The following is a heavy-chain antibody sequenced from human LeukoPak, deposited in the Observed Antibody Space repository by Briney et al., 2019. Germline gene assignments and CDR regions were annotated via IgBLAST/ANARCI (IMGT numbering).Heavy chain of an antibody. CDR1: GFSLSTSGVG. V-gene: IGHV2-5*02. J-gene: IGHJ5*02. CDR3: AHRLGSIAAAGTLYNWFDP. CDR2: IYWDDDK. Sequence: KESGPTLVKPTQTLTLTCTFSGFSLSTSGVGVGWIRQPPGKALEWLALIYWDDDKRYSPSLKSRLTITKDTSKNQVVLTMTDMDPVDTATYYCAHRLGSIAAAGTLYNWFDPWGQGTLVTVSS. D-gene: IGHD6-13*01.